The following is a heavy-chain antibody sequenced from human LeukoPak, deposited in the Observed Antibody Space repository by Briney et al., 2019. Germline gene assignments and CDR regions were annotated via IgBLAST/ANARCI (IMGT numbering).Heavy chain of an antibody. Sequence: GASVKVSCKASGYTFTSYDINWVRQATGQGLEWMGWMNPNSGNTGYAQKFQGRVTMTRDTSISTAYMQLSSLRSEDTAFYYCASAHGGSGYDRPFDYWGQGTLVTVSS. J-gene: IGHJ4*02. CDR3: ASAHGGSGYDRPFDY. CDR1: GYTFTSYD. V-gene: IGHV1-8*01. CDR2: MNPNSGNT. D-gene: IGHD5-12*01.